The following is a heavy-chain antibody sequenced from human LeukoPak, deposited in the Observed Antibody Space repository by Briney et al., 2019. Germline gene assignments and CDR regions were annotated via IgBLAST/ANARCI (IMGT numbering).Heavy chain of an antibody. CDR2: IYTSGST. CDR1: GGSISSYY. V-gene: IGHV4-4*07. J-gene: IGHJ6*02. D-gene: IGHD1-26*01. Sequence: SETLSLTCTVSGGSISSYYWSWIRQPAGKGLEWIGRIYTSGSTNYNPSLKSRVTMSVDTSKNQFSLKLSSVTAADTAIYYCASSRGSGSYLGSYYYGMDVWGQGTTVTVSS. CDR3: ASSRGSGSYLGSYYYGMDV.